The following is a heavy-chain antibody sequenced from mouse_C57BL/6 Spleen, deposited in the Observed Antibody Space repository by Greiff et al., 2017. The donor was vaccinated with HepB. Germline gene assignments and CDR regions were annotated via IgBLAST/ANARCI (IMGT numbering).Heavy chain of an antibody. CDR1: GYTFTSYG. Sequence: VKLMESGAELARPGASVKLSCKASGYTFTSYGISWVKQRTGQGLEWIGEIYPRSGNTYYNEKFKGKATLTADKSSSTAYMELRSLTSEDSAVYFCALITTVVAGTGYAMDYWGQGTSVTVSS. J-gene: IGHJ4*01. CDR2: IYPRSGNT. V-gene: IGHV1-81*01. D-gene: IGHD1-1*01. CDR3: ALITTVVAGTGYAMDY.